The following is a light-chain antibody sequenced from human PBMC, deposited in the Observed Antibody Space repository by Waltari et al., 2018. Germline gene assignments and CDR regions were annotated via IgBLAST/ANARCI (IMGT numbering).Light chain of an antibody. CDR3: QQRSNGYT. J-gene: IGKJ2*01. V-gene: IGKV3-11*01. CDR1: QSVSSY. Sequence: EIVLTQSPATLSLSPGERATLSCRASQSVSSYLAWYQQKPGQAPRLLIYDASNRATGIPARFSGSGFGTDFTLTISSLEPEDFAVYYCQQRSNGYTFGQGTKLEIK. CDR2: DAS.